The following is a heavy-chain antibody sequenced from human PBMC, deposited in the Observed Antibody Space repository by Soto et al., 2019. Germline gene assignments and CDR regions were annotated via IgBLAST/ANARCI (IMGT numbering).Heavy chain of an antibody. D-gene: IGHD2-15*01. Sequence: SVKVSFKASGGTFSSYAISWVRQAPGQGLEWMGGIIPIFGTANYAQKFQGRVTITADKSTSTAYMELSSLRSEDTAVYYCARPYGGNWYNWFDPWGQGTLVTV. CDR1: GGTFSSYA. V-gene: IGHV1-69*06. CDR2: IIPIFGTA. J-gene: IGHJ5*02. CDR3: ARPYGGNWYNWFDP.